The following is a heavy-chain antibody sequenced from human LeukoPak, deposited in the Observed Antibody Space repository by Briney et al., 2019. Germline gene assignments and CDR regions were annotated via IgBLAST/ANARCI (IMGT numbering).Heavy chain of an antibody. D-gene: IGHD2-2*01. CDR1: GGSISSDY. Sequence: SETLSLTCTVSGGSISSDYWSWIRQPPGKGLEWIGWISYSGSTHYNPSLKTRVTISVDTSKNQFSLKLSSVTAADTAVYYCARQASCSSTNCYPFDYWGQGTLVTVSS. V-gene: IGHV4-59*08. J-gene: IGHJ4*02. CDR2: ISYSGST. CDR3: ARQASCSSTNCYPFDY.